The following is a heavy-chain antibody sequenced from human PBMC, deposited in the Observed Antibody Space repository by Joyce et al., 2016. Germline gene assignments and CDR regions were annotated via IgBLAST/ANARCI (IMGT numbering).Heavy chain of an antibody. CDR3: ANIVVGTSTTFDS. D-gene: IGHD1-26*01. CDR2: MSYSGST. J-gene: IGHJ4*02. V-gene: IGHV4-59*01. Sequence: QVQLQESGPGLVKPSETLSLTCTVSGASISSFYWSWIRQPPGKGLEWIGQMSYSGSTNFNPSLKSRVTISVDRSKNQFSLELTSVTAADTAVYYCANIVVGTSTTFDSRGQGILVTVST. CDR1: GASISSFY.